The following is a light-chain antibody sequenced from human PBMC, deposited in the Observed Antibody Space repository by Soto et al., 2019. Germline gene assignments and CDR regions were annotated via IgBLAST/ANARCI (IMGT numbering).Light chain of an antibody. CDR2: GNS. J-gene: IGLJ2*01. CDR1: SSNIGAGYD. Sequence: QSVLTQPPSVSGAPGQRVTISCTGSSSNIGAGYDVHWYQQLPGTAPKLLIYGNSNRPSGVPDRFSGSKSGTSASLAITGLQAEDEADYYCQSYDISLGGSLFGGGTKLTVL. V-gene: IGLV1-40*01. CDR3: QSYDISLGGSL.